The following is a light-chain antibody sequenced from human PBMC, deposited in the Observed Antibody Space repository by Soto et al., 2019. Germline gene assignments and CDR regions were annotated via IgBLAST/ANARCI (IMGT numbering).Light chain of an antibody. CDR2: AAS. V-gene: IGKV1-27*01. J-gene: IGKJ1*01. CDR3: QKHSSGPCS. CDR1: QGMLNY. Sequence: TPMSQSPSYLSASVGDRVTVTCRAGQGMLNYLAWYQQKPGQVPRLLIYAASTLPSGISVRFSGSGSGTDFTLTISSLQPEDVAIYYCQKHSSGPCSFGEGTKV.